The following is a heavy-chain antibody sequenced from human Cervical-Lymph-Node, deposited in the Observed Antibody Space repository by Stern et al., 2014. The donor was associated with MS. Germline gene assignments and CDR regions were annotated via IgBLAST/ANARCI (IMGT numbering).Heavy chain of an antibody. Sequence: VQLVQSGAEVKKPGASVKVSCKASGYTFTSYGISWVRQAPGPGIEWMGLNSAYNGNTSDAQKLQGRVTMTTDTSTSTAYMELRSLRSDDTAVYYCARGLLGSENAFDIWGQGTMVTVSS. CDR1: GYTFTSYG. CDR3: ARGLLGSENAFDI. CDR2: NSAYNGNT. D-gene: IGHD2-15*01. J-gene: IGHJ3*02. V-gene: IGHV1-18*01.